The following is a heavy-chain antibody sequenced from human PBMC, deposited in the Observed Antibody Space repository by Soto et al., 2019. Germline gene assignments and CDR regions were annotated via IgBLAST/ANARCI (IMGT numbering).Heavy chain of an antibody. Sequence: LXLSCAASGFTFSISWMHWVRQAPGKGLLWVSHINSDGSNTDYAGSVKGRFIISRDNAKNTLYLQMNSLTAEDTAVYYCARPYFGSGVRRSLAYWGQGTLVTVSS. CDR1: GFTFSISW. J-gene: IGHJ4*02. CDR3: ARPYFGSGVRRSLAY. V-gene: IGHV3-74*01. D-gene: IGHD3-10*01. CDR2: INSDGSNT.